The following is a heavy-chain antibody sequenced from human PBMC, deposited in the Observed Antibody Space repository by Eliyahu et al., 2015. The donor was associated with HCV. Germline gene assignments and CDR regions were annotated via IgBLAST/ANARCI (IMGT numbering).Heavy chain of an antibody. CDR1: GXSISSYH. CDR3: ARDGGIVGATKGGYYYYGMDV. J-gene: IGHJ6*02. D-gene: IGHD1-26*01. Sequence: QVQLQESGPGLVKPSETLSLXCTVSGXSISSYHWSWXRQXPGKGLEWIGYIYYSGRPNYNPPLKSRVTISVDTSKNQFSLKLSSVTAADTAVYYCARDGGIVGATKGGYYYYGMDVWGQGTTVTVSS. CDR2: IYYSGRP. V-gene: IGHV4-59*01.